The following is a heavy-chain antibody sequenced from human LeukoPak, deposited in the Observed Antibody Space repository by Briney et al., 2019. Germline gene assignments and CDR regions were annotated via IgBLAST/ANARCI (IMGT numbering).Heavy chain of an antibody. V-gene: IGHV3-74*01. CDR3: ARDSRRVGATGGSDY. J-gene: IGHJ4*02. CDR2: IASDGNST. CDR1: GFTFSSYW. Sequence: TGGSLRLSCAASGFTFSSYWMNWVRQAPGKGLVWVSRIASDGNSTTYADSVKGRFSISRDNAKNTLYLQMNSLRVEDTAVYYCARDSRRVGATGGSDYWGQGTLVTVSS. D-gene: IGHD1-26*01.